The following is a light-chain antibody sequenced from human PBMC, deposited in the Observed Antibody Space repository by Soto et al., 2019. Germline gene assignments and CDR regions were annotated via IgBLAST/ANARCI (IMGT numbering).Light chain of an antibody. Sequence: QSVLTQPASVSGSPGQSITISCTGTSSDVGTYNYVSWYQQHPGKAPKLMIYDVSNRPSGVSNRFSGSKSGNTASLTISGLQAEDEADYYCISYTSSSTLHYVFGTGTKVTVL. CDR2: DVS. J-gene: IGLJ1*01. V-gene: IGLV2-14*01. CDR1: SSDVGTYNY. CDR3: ISYTSSSTLHYV.